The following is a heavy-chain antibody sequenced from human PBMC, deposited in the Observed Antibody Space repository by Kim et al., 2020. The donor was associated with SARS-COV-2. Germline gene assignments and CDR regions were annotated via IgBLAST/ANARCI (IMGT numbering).Heavy chain of an antibody. CDR3: ARPLRWFGYYDMDV. Sequence: VKARLPISRDTAKNSLYLQMNSLRAEDTAVYYCARPLRWFGYYDMDVWGQGTTVTVSS. J-gene: IGHJ6*02. V-gene: IGHV3-11*04. D-gene: IGHD3-10*01.